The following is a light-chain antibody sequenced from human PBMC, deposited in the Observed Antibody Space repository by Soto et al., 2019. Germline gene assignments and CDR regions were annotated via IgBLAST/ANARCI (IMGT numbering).Light chain of an antibody. CDR2: AAS. CDR1: QSISSY. CDR3: QQSYSTPYT. Sequence: DIQMTQSPSSLSASVGDRVTITCRASQSISSYLNWYQQKPGKAPKLLIYAASSLQSGVPSRFSGSGSGTDFTITISSLQPEDFATYDGQQSYSTPYTFGQGTKLEIK. J-gene: IGKJ2*01. V-gene: IGKV1-39*01.